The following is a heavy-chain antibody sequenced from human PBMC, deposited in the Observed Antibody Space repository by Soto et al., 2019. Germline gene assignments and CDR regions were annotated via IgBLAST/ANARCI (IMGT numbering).Heavy chain of an antibody. CDR2: ISYDGSNK. J-gene: IGHJ6*01. V-gene: IGHV3-30*18. Sequence: RGALVICCASSVFTFSIYGMHWVRQAPGKGLEWVAVISYDGSNKYYADSVKGRFTISRDNSKNTLYLQMNSLRAEDTAVYYCAKNVVVVPAAINGMDVWGQGTTVTVSS. CDR1: VFTFSIYG. CDR3: AKNVVVVPAAINGMDV. D-gene: IGHD2-2*01.